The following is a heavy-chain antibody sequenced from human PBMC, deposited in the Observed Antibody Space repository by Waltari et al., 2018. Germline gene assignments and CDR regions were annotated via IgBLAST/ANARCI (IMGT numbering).Heavy chain of an antibody. CDR2: IYSGGST. J-gene: IGHJ4*02. Sequence: EVQLVETGGGLIQPGGSLRLSCAASGFTVSSNYMSWVRQAPGKGLEWVSVIYSGGSTYYADSVKGRFTISRDNSKNTLYLQMNSLRAEDTAVYYCARALKDGMVRGVIGFDYWGQGTLVTVSS. V-gene: IGHV3-53*02. D-gene: IGHD3-10*01. CDR1: GFTVSSNY. CDR3: ARALKDGMVRGVIGFDY.